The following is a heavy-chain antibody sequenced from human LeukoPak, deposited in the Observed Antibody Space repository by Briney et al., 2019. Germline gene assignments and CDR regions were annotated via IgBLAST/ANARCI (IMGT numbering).Heavy chain of an antibody. D-gene: IGHD3-10*01. CDR2: VSASGGST. V-gene: IGHV3-23*01. CDR1: GFSFSNSA. J-gene: IGHJ5*02. Sequence: GGSLGLSCAASGFSFSNSAMNWVRQAPGKGLEWVSTVSASGGSTYYADSVKGRFTISRDNSKNTLYLQLNSLRAEDTAVYYCAKESSYGSGSYYNNWFDPWGQGTLVTVSS. CDR3: AKESSYGSGSYYNNWFDP.